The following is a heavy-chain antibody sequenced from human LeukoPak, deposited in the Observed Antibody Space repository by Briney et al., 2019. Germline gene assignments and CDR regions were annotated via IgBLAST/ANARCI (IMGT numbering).Heavy chain of an antibody. Sequence: GGSLRLSCAASGFTFSSYGMHWVRQAPGKGLEWVAVISYDGSSKYYADSVKGRFTISRDNSKNTLYLQMNSLRAEDTAVYYCARATVTTFLFDYWGQGTLVTVSS. CDR2: ISYDGSSK. CDR1: GFTFSSYG. V-gene: IGHV3-30*03. CDR3: ARATVTTFLFDY. D-gene: IGHD4-17*01. J-gene: IGHJ4*02.